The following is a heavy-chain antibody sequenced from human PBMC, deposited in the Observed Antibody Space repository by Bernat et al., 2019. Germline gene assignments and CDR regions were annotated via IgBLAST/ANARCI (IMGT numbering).Heavy chain of an antibody. CDR1: GGSISSYY. V-gene: IGHV4-59*01. Sequence: QVQLQESGPGLVKPSETLSLTCTVSGGSISSYYWSWIRQPPGKGLEWIGYIYYSGSTNYNPSLKSRVTISVDTSKNQFSLKLSSVTAADTAVYYCARDQHKDASYCVGDCLSYWYFDLWGRGTLITVSS. J-gene: IGHJ2*01. D-gene: IGHD2-21*02. CDR2: IYYSGST. CDR3: ARDQHKDASYCVGDCLSYWYFDL.